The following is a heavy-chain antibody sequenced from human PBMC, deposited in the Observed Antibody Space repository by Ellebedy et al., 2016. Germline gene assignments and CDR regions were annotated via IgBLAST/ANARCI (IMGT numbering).Heavy chain of an antibody. CDR2: MNPNSGNT. CDR3: ARDSSSGWYGGYYYYYGMDV. J-gene: IGHJ6*02. Sequence: ASVKVSCXASGYTFTSYGISWVRQATGQGLEWMGWMNPNSGNTGYAQKFQGRVTMTRNTSISTAYMELSSLRSEDTAVYYCARDSSSGWYGGYYYYYGMDVWGQGTTVTVSS. CDR1: GYTFTSYG. V-gene: IGHV1-8*02. D-gene: IGHD6-19*01.